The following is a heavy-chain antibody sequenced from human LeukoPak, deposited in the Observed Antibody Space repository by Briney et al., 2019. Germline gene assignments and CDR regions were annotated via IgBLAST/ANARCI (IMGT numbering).Heavy chain of an antibody. CDR3: ARTSIAARRADFDY. J-gene: IGHJ4*02. CDR1: GYTFTDYY. Sequence: ASVKVSCKTSGYTFTDYYIHWVRQAPGQGLEWMGWINSNSGGTSYAQKFQGRVTLTRDTPTRTAYMELNRLTSDDTAVYYCARTSIAARRADFDYWGQETVVTVSS. V-gene: IGHV1-2*02. CDR2: INSNSGGT. D-gene: IGHD6-6*01.